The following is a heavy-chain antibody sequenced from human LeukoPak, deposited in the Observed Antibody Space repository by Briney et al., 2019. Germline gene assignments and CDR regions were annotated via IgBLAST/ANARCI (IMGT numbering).Heavy chain of an antibody. V-gene: IGHV3-23*01. CDR3: AKGVSGYSSRYFDY. CDR1: GFTFSSYA. D-gene: IGHD3-22*01. J-gene: IGHJ4*02. Sequence: PGGSLRLSCAASGFTFSSYAMSWVRQAPGKGLEWVSAISGSGGSTYYADSAKGRFTISRDNSKNTLYLQMNSLRAEDTAVYYCAKGVSGYSSRYFDYWGQGTLVTVSS. CDR2: ISGSGGST.